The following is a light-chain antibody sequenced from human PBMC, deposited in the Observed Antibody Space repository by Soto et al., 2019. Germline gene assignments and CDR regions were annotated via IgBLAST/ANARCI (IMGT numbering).Light chain of an antibody. CDR3: QLFSYPPT. Sequence: IQLTQSPSSLSASVGDRVTITCRASQDIRRALAWYQQKPGKAPNLLISDASSLDSGGTSRFSGSGSRTELTISIISLQPEDFAAQLRQLFSYPPTFGGRTKVELK. J-gene: IGKJ4*01. V-gene: IGKV1-13*02. CDR1: QDIRRA. CDR2: DAS.